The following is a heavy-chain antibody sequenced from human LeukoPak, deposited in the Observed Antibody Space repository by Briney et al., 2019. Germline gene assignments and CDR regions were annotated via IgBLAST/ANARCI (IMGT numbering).Heavy chain of an antibody. CDR3: ARGDCSSTSCYSYY. CDR1: GGSFSGYY. CDR2: INHSGST. Sequence: SETLSLTCAVYGGSFSGYYWSWIRQPPGKGRERIGEINHSGSTNYNPSLKSRVTISVDTSKNQFSLKLSAVTAADTAVYYCARGDCSSTSCYSYYWGQGTLVTVSS. V-gene: IGHV4-34*01. J-gene: IGHJ4*02. D-gene: IGHD2-2*01.